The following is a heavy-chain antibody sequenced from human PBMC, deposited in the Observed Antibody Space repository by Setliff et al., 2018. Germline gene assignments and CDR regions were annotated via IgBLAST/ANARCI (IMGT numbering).Heavy chain of an antibody. D-gene: IGHD6-19*01. CDR1: GFTFYNYW. J-gene: IGHJ4*02. V-gene: IGHV3-74*01. Sequence: GGSLRLSCAASGFTFYNYWMHWVRQAPGKGLVWVSRIKSDGTSISYADSVKGRFTISRANSKNTLYLQMNNLRVEDTARYYCVNHNPARRSPAGTALDSWGQGTLVTVSS. CDR2: IKSDGTSI. CDR3: VNHNPARRSPAGTALDS.